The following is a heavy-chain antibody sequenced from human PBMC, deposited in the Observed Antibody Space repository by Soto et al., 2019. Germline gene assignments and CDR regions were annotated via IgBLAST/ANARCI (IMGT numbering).Heavy chain of an antibody. V-gene: IGHV1-3*01. J-gene: IGHJ4*02. D-gene: IGHD3-10*01. CDR2: INAAIGNT. CDR3: ARRNVYGSGSYSFDY. CDR1: GYTFTNYA. Sequence: QVQLVQSGAEVKKPGASVKVSCKASGYTFTNYAMHWVRQAPGQRLEWMGWINAAIGNTKYSQKFQGSVTSTRDTSATTAYMELSSLRSEDTAVYYCARRNVYGSGSYSFDYWGQGTLVTVSS.